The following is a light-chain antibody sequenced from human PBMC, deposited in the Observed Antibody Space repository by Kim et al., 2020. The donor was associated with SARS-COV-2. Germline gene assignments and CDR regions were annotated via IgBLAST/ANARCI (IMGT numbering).Light chain of an antibody. J-gene: IGLJ2*01. V-gene: IGLV3-19*01. CDR3: KSRDSSGNVV. CDR2: GRN. Sequence: SSELTQDPAVSVALGQTVRITCQGDSLRSYCASWYQQKPGQAPVLVIYGRNNRPSGIPDRFSGSTSGNTASLTITGAQAEDEADYYCKSRDSSGNVVFGGGTKLTVL. CDR1: SLRSYC.